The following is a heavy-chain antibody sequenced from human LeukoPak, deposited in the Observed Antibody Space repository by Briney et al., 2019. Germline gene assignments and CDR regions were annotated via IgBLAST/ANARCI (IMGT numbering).Heavy chain of an antibody. V-gene: IGHV3-23*01. Sequence: PGGSLRLACAASGFTFSTYAMSWVRQAPGSGLERVSCISGSGHSAYYADSVKGRFTIARDNSQNTLYLQMTSVRAEHTGVYQCEKGVRNSGCYKVSWGQGTLVTVSS. CDR3: EKGVRNSGCYKVS. CDR2: ISGSGHSA. D-gene: IGHD6-19*01. CDR1: GFTFSTYA. J-gene: IGHJ5*02.